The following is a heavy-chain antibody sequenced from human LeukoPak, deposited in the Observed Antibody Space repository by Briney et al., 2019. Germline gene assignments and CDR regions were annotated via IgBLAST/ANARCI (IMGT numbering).Heavy chain of an antibody. D-gene: IGHD3-3*01. V-gene: IGHV4-34*01. CDR3: ARYYDFWSGYFDY. CDR2: INHSGST. CDR1: GGSFSGYY. J-gene: IGHJ4*02. Sequence: SEALSLTCAVYGGSFSGYYWSWIRQPPGKGLEWIGEINHSGSTNYNPSLKSRVTISVDTSKNQFSLKLSSVTAADTAVYYCARYYDFWSGYFDYWGQGTLVTVSS.